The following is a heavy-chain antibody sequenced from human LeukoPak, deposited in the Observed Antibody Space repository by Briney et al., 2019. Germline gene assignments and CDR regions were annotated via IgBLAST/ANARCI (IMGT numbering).Heavy chain of an antibody. Sequence: GGSLRLSCAASRFTFRNNWMSWVRQAPGKGLEWVANIKQDGSGKNYVDSVKGRFIISRDNAKNSLYLQMNSLRAEDTAVYYCARETPDSSGWDWGQGTLVTVSS. D-gene: IGHD6-19*01. J-gene: IGHJ4*02. CDR2: IKQDGSGK. CDR1: RFTFRNNW. V-gene: IGHV3-7*01. CDR3: ARETPDSSGWD.